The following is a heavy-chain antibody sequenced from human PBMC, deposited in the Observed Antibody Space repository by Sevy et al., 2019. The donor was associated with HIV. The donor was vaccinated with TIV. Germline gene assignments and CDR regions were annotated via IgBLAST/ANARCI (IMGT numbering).Heavy chain of an antibody. CDR3: AQGYYLTW. V-gene: IGHV1-8*01. D-gene: IGHD3-16*01. Sequence: ASVKVSCKASRYTFISNDINWVRQASGQGLEWMGWMRPNSGEPGYPQKFQGRVTMTRNTSTSTSYIELSSFRFEDTAVYYGAQGYYLTWWGQGTPVTGSA. CDR1: RYTFISND. J-gene: IGHJ4*02. CDR2: MRPNSGEP.